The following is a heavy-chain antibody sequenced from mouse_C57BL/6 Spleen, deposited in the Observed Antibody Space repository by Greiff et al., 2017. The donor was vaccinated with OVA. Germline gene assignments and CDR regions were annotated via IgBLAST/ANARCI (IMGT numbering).Heavy chain of an antibody. V-gene: IGHV1-26*01. J-gene: IGHJ4*01. CDR2: INPNNGGT. CDR3: AREGPRDAMDY. Sequence: EVQLQQSGPELVKPGASVKISCKASGYTFTDYYMNWVKQSHGKSLEWIGDINPNNGGTSYNQKFKGKATLTVDKSSSTAYMELRSLTSEDSAVYYCAREGPRDAMDYWGQGTSVTVSS. CDR1: GYTFTDYY.